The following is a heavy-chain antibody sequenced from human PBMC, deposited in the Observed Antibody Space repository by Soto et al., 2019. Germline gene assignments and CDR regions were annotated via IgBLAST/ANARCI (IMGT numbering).Heavy chain of an antibody. CDR3: ARVGIAAAENPYYFDY. J-gene: IGHJ4*02. V-gene: IGHV3-30-3*01. CDR2: ISYDGSNK. CDR1: GFTFSSYA. D-gene: IGHD6-13*01. Sequence: QVQLVESGGGVVQPGRSLRLSCAASGFTFSSYAMHWVRQAPGKGLEWVAVISYDGSNKYSADSVKGRFTISRDNSKNTLYLQMNSLRAEDTAVYYCARVGIAAAENPYYFDYWGQGTLVTVSS.